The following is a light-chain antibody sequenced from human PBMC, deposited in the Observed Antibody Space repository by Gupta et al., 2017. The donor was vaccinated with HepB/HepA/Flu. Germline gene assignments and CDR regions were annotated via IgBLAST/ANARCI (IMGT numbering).Light chain of an antibody. Sequence: EIVLTQSPVSLSLPPGERATLSCRASQGVSRNLAWYQQKPGQAPRLLIYETSNRATGIPVRFSGSGSGTDFTLTISGLQPEDFGVYYCQQRSNWPLTFGGGTKVEIK. J-gene: IGKJ4*01. CDR2: ETS. CDR1: QGVSRN. CDR3: QQRSNWPLT. V-gene: IGKV3-11*01.